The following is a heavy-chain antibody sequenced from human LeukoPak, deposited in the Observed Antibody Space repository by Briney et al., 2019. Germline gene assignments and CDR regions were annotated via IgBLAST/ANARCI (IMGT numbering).Heavy chain of an antibody. CDR2: IYNSGST. J-gene: IGHJ5*02. D-gene: IGHD3-10*01. CDR3: ARDSGTTGEVKFDP. CDR1: GGSISSYY. V-gene: IGHV4-4*07. Sequence: SETLSLTFTVSGGSISSYYWSWIRPPAGKGLEWIGRIYNSGSTTYNPSLKSRVTMSVDTSKNQFSLKLSSVTAADTAGYYCARDSGTTGEVKFDPWGQGTLVTVSS.